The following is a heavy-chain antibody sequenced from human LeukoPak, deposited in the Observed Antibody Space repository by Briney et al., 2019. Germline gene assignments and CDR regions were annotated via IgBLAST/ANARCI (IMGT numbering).Heavy chain of an antibody. CDR2: ISYDGSSK. J-gene: IGHJ1*01. Sequence: GRSLRLSCAASGFTFSSYAMHWVRQAPGKGLEWVAVISYDGSSKYYADSVKGRFTISRDNSKNTLYLQMNSLRAEDTAVYYCARSLHSTKQRNEYFQHWGQGTLVTVSS. V-gene: IGHV3-30-3*01. CDR1: GFTFSSYA. CDR3: ARSLHSTKQRNEYFQH. D-gene: IGHD4-11*01.